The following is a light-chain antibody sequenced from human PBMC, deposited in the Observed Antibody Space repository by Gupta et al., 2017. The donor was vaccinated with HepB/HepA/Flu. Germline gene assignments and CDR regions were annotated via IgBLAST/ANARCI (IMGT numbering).Light chain of an antibody. CDR2: KAS. CDR1: QSISNL. J-gene: IGKJ1*01. Sequence: DIQMTQSPSTLSASIGDRVTITCRASQSISNLLAWYQQKPGKVPNLLIYKASRVESGVPSRFSGSGSGTEFTLTISSRQPDDFATYYCQEESSSSWTFGQGTKVEIK. CDR3: QEESSSSWT. V-gene: IGKV1-5*03.